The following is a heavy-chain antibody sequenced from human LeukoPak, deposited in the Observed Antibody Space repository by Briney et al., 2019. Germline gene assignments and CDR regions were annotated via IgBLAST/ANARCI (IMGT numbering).Heavy chain of an antibody. CDR2: INPSGGST. D-gene: IGHD5-24*01. J-gene: IGHJ3*02. Sequence: ASVKVSCKASGYTFTSYYMHWVRQAPGQGLEWMGIINPSGGSTSYAQKFQGRVTMTRDTSTSTVYMESSSLRSEDTAVYYCAREEMATAPAFDIWGQGTMVTVSS. V-gene: IGHV1-46*01. CDR3: AREEMATAPAFDI. CDR1: GYTFTSYY.